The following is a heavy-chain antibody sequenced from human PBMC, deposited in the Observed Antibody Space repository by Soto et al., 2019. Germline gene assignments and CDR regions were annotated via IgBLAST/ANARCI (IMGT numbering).Heavy chain of an antibody. CDR3: ARRWGWNGSGYHYAFDI. J-gene: IGHJ3*02. CDR2: IDPTDSYT. V-gene: IGHV5-10-1*03. CDR1: GYRFTSYW. Sequence: EVQLVQSGAEAKKPGESLRISCKGSGYRFTSYWIAWLRQMPGKGLELLGKIDPTDSYTNYRPSFQGHVTISVYKSIGTAYLPWSSLKASDTAKYYCARRWGWNGSGYHYAFDIWGQGTMVTVSS. D-gene: IGHD3-22*01.